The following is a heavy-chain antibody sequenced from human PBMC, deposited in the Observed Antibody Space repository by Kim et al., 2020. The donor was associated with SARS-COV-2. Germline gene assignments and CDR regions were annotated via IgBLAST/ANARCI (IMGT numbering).Heavy chain of an antibody. J-gene: IGHJ4*02. V-gene: IGHV4-34*01. CDR2: IDHSGSA. CDR3: ARYDF. D-gene: IGHD3-3*01. Sequence: IDHSGSANYKPSLKSRVTISADTSNNQFSLKMNSVTAADTAIYYCARYDFWSRGTLVTVSS.